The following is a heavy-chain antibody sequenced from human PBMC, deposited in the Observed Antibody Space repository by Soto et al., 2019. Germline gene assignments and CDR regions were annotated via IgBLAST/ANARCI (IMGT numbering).Heavy chain of an antibody. Sequence: SETLSLTCAVSGGSISSSNWWSWVRQPPGKGLEWIGEIYHSGSTNYNPSLKSRVTISVDKSKNQFSLKLSSVTAADTAVYCCAREGAARYYYYGMDVWGQGTTVTVSS. CDR3: AREGAARYYYYGMDV. CDR1: GGSISSSNW. J-gene: IGHJ6*02. V-gene: IGHV4-4*01. CDR2: IYHSGST. D-gene: IGHD6-6*01.